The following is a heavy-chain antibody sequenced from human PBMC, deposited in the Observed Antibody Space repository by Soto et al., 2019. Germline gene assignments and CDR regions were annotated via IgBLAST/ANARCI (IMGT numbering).Heavy chain of an antibody. CDR3: AKDTSSSPYYMDV. CDR2: ITGSTGTT. J-gene: IGHJ6*03. CDR1: GFTFSSFA. V-gene: IGHV3-23*01. D-gene: IGHD2-2*01. Sequence: EVQVLESGGGSVQPGGSLRLSCAASGFTFSSFAMSWVRHAPGKGLEWVSEITGSTGTTYYADSVKGRFIISRDSSKNTVHLQMNSLRVEDTAVYYCAKDTSSSPYYMDVWGKGTMVTVSS.